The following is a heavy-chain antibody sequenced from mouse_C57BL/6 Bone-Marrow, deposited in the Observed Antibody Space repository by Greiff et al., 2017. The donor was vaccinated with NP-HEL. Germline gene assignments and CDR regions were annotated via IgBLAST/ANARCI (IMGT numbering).Heavy chain of an antibody. D-gene: IGHD2-3*01. J-gene: IGHJ3*01. Sequence: QVQLQQSGAELARPGASVKLSCKASGYTFTSYGISWVKQRTGQGLEWIGEIYPRSGNTYYNEKFKGKATLTADKSSSTAYMELRSLTSEDSAVYFCARPDGYYVDWFAYWGQGTLVTVSA. CDR1: GYTFTSYG. CDR3: ARPDGYYVDWFAY. V-gene: IGHV1-81*01. CDR2: IYPRSGNT.